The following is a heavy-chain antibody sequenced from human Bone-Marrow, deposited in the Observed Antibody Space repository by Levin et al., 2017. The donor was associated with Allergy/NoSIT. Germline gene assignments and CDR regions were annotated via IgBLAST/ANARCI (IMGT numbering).Heavy chain of an antibody. CDR1: GFSFSSYE. V-gene: IGHV3-48*03. Sequence: GGSLRLSCAVSGFSFSSYEMNLVRQAPGKGLEWISYISSLGYTIYNADSVKGRFTISRDNAKNSLYLQMNSLRAEDTAIYYCARGGQTNTFFDYWGQGTLVTVSS. CDR2: ISSLGYTI. CDR3: ARGGQTNTFFDY. D-gene: IGHD1/OR15-1a*01. J-gene: IGHJ4*02.